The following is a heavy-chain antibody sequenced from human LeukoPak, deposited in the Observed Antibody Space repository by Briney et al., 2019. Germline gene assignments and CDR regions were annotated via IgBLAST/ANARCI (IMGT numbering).Heavy chain of an antibody. D-gene: IGHD3-10*01. CDR2: INPSGGST. Sequence: ALVKVSCKASGYTFTSYYMHWVRQAPGQGLEWMGIINPSGGSTSYAQKFQGRVTMTRDTSTSSVYMELSSLRSEDTAVYYCARDLEGTGSGSYYRASMDVWGKGTTVTVSS. V-gene: IGHV1-46*01. CDR3: ARDLEGTGSGSYYRASMDV. CDR1: GYTFTSYY. J-gene: IGHJ6*04.